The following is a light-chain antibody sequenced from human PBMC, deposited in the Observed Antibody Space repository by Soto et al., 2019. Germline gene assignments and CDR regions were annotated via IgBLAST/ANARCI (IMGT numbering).Light chain of an antibody. J-gene: IGKJ3*01. CDR2: ETS. CDR1: QNIIRY. V-gene: IGKV1-39*01. CDR3: QQSASAPRT. Sequence: DIQMTQSPSSLSSSVGDRVTITCRASQNIIRYLNWYQQITGKAPNLLIYETSNLQSAVPARFSGSGSGTDFTLTINSLQPEDFATYYCQQSASAPRTFGPGTKVEIK.